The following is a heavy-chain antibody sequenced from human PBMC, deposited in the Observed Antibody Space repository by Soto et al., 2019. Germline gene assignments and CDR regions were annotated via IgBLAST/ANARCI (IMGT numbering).Heavy chain of an antibody. CDR3: ARAVWRLHFDL. Sequence: GGSLRLSCAASGFTVSDNYMNWVRQAPGKGLEWVSVIYSGGSTYYADSVKGRFTISRDNSKNTLYLQMNNLRAEDTALYYCARAVWRLHFDLWGRGTLVTVSS. CDR2: IYSGGST. D-gene: IGHD3-16*01. CDR1: GFTVSDNY. V-gene: IGHV3-53*01. J-gene: IGHJ2*01.